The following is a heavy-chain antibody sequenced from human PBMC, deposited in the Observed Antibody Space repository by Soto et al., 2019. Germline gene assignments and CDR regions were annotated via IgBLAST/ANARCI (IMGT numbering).Heavy chain of an antibody. D-gene: IGHD3-3*01. CDR2: ISYDGTNK. Sequence: GGSLRLSGAASGFTFSSYTMNWVRQAPWKGLEWVAVISYDGTNKYYADSVKGRFTISRDNSKNTLYLQMNSLRAEDTAVYYCAKDRIMIFGVVTPRVNWFDPWGQGTLVTVSS. J-gene: IGHJ5*02. CDR1: GFTFSSYT. V-gene: IGHV3-30*18. CDR3: AKDRIMIFGVVTPRVNWFDP.